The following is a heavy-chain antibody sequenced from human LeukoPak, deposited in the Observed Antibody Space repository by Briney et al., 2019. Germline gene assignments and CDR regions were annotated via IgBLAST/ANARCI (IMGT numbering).Heavy chain of an antibody. CDR1: GGTFSSYA. V-gene: IGHV1-69*13. J-gene: IGHJ6*03. CDR3: ARGPQGDYGSGSYGYCYYYMDV. CDR2: IIPIFGTA. D-gene: IGHD3-10*01. Sequence: SVKVSCKASGGTFSSYAISWVRQAPGQGLEWMGGIIPIFGTANYAQKFQGRVTITADESTSTAYMELSSLRSEDTAVYYCARGPQGDYGSGSYGYCYYYMDVWGKGTTVTVSS.